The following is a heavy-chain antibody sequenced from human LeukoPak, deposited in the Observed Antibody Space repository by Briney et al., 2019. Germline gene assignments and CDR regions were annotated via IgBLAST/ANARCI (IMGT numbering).Heavy chain of an antibody. CDR1: GGSLSGYF. CDR2: INHGGRA. CDR3: AKGLFGESVPEDLGPPYWYFDL. V-gene: IGHV4-34*01. J-gene: IGHJ2*01. D-gene: IGHD3-10*02. Sequence: SETLSLTCAVSGGSLSGYFWTWIRQPPGKGLEWIGEINHGGRANYNPSLRSRVTISVDTAKNQFSLKMNAVTAADTAFYYCAKGLFGESVPEDLGPPYWYFDLWGRGTLVTVSS.